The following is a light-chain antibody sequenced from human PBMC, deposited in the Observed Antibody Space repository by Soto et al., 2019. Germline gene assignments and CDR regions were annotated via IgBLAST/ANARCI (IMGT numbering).Light chain of an antibody. Sequence: DIQLTQSPSFLSASVGDTVTITCRASQGISSHLAWYQQIPGKGPKLLIYGASTVQRGVPSRFSGSGSGTEFTLAISRLQPEDFATYYCQQVNGYPHTFGQGTKLEIK. CDR2: GAS. V-gene: IGKV1-9*01. J-gene: IGKJ2*01. CDR1: QGISSH. CDR3: QQVNGYPHT.